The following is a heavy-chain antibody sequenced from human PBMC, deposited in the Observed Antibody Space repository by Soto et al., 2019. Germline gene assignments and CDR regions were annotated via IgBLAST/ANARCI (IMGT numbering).Heavy chain of an antibody. D-gene: IGHD2-21*01. J-gene: IGHJ5*02. CDR1: GFSFTSYA. V-gene: IGHV3-23*01. Sequence: EVQLLESGGGLVQPGGSLRLSCAASGFSFTSYAMSWVRQAPGKGLEWVSTISTSGGGTYYADSVKGRFTISRDNSMNTLYLQMNSLRAEDTALYYCAKVPSGPYSWFDPWGQGALVTVSS. CDR2: ISTSGGGT. CDR3: AKVPSGPYSWFDP.